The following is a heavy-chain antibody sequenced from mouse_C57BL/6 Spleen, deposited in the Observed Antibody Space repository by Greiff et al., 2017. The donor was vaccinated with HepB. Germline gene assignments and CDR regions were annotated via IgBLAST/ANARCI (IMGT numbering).Heavy chain of an antibody. CDR3: AREGYYDRDYAMDY. J-gene: IGHJ4*01. V-gene: IGHV14-2*01. D-gene: IGHD1-1*01. CDR2: IDPEDGEN. CDR1: GFNIKDYY. Sequence: VQLQQSGAELVKPGASVKLSCTASGFNIKDYYMHWVKQRTEQGLEWIGRIDPEDGENKYAPKFQGKATITADTSSNTAYLKLSSLTSEDTAVYYCAREGYYDRDYAMDYWGQGTSVTVSS.